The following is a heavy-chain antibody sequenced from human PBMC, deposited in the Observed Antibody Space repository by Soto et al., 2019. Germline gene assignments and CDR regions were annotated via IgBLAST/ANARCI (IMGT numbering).Heavy chain of an antibody. V-gene: IGHV3-30-3*01. Sequence: AGGSLRLSCAASGFTFSTYTIHWVRQAPGKGLEWVALISYDGSNKYYADSVKGRFTISRDNSKNTLYLQMNSLRAGDTAVYFCARGSQYYYDGSGPLDCWGQGTLVTVSS. CDR3: ARGSQYYYDGSGPLDC. CDR1: GFTFSTYT. J-gene: IGHJ4*02. D-gene: IGHD3-22*01. CDR2: ISYDGSNK.